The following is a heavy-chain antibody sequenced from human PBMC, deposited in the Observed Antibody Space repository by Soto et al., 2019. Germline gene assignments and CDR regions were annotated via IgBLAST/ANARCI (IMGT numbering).Heavy chain of an antibody. CDR3: AKDRVGIVGATIFDY. J-gene: IGHJ4*02. CDR1: GFIFSSHG. D-gene: IGHD1-26*01. CDR2: IWYDGSSK. Sequence: PVGSLRLSCAASGFIFSSHGMHWVRQAPGKGLEWVAVIWYDGSSKFYADSVKGRFTISRDNSKNTLYLQMNSLRAEDTAVYYCAKDRVGIVGATIFDYWGQGTLVTVSS. V-gene: IGHV3-33*06.